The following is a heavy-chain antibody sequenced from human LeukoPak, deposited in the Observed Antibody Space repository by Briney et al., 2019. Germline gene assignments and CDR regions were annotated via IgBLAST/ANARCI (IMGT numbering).Heavy chain of an antibody. CDR1: GFTFSRYW. Sequence: GGSLRLSCAASGFTFSRYWMHWVRQAPGKGLVWVSRINSDGSSTSYADSVKGRFTISRDNAKNTLYPQMNSLRAEDTAVYYCARAIYYYDGSVYYDYWGQGTLVTVSS. CDR2: INSDGSST. J-gene: IGHJ4*02. CDR3: ARAIYYYDGSVYYDY. V-gene: IGHV3-74*01. D-gene: IGHD3-22*01.